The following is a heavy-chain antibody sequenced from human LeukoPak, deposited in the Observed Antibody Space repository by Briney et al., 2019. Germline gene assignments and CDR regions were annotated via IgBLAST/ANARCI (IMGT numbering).Heavy chain of an antibody. CDR1: GFTFSSYS. Sequence: GGSLRLSCAASGFTFSSYSMNWVRQAPGKGQEWVSSISSSSSYIYYADSVKGRFTISRDNAKNSLYLQMNSLRAEDTAVYYCARDLYYDSSGYHFDYWGQGTLVTVSS. CDR3: ARDLYYDSSGYHFDY. J-gene: IGHJ4*02. D-gene: IGHD3-22*01. CDR2: ISSSSSYI. V-gene: IGHV3-21*01.